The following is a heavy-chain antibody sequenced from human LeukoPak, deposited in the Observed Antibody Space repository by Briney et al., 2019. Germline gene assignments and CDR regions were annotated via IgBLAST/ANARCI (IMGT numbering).Heavy chain of an antibody. CDR2: ISGSGANT. J-gene: IGHJ4*02. V-gene: IGHV3-23*01. CDR1: GFTFNIYA. Sequence: PGGSLRLSCVASGFTFNIYAMIWVRQAPGKGLEWVSGISGSGANTYNADYVKGRFTISRDNSKNTLYLQMNSLRAEDTAIYYCAKDPLDYWGQGTLVTVSS. CDR3: AKDPLDY.